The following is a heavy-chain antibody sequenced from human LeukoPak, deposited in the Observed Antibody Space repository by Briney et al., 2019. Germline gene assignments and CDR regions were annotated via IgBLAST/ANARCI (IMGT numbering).Heavy chain of an antibody. V-gene: IGHV1-8*01. Sequence: GASVKVSCKTPGYTFTTYDINWVRQATGQGLEWMGWLNPNSDNTASAQSFQGRLTLTRNTSISTAYMELSSLRSEDTAIYYCGRAGSRDRQTIDFWGQGTLVSVSS. CDR3: GRAGSRDRQTIDF. D-gene: IGHD1-26*01. CDR2: LNPNSDNT. CDR1: GYTFTTYD. J-gene: IGHJ4*02.